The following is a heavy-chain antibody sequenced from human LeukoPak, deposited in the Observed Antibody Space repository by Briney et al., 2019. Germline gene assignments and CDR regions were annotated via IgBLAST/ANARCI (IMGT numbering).Heavy chain of an antibody. D-gene: IGHD1-14*01. Sequence: GASVKVSCKASGYTFTSYDINWVRQATGQGPEWMGWMNPNRGNTGYAQKFQGRVTMTRNTSISTAYMELSNVRSEDTAMYYCAINLPANRRFQHWGQGTLVTVSS. CDR3: AINLPANRRFQH. J-gene: IGHJ1*01. CDR2: MNPNRGNT. CDR1: GYTFTSYD. V-gene: IGHV1-8*01.